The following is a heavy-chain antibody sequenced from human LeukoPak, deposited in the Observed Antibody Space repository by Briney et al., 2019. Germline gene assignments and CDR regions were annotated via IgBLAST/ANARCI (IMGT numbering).Heavy chain of an antibody. CDR3: VLYYYGSGSYLGVFDY. CDR2: ISGSGGST. D-gene: IGHD3-10*01. Sequence: GALRLSCAASGFTFSSYGMSWVRQAPGKGLEWVSAISGSGGSTYYADSVKGRFTISRDNTKNTLYLQMNSLRAEDTAVYYCVLYYYGSGSYLGVFDYWGQGTLVTVSS. J-gene: IGHJ4*02. CDR1: GFTFSSYG. V-gene: IGHV3-23*01.